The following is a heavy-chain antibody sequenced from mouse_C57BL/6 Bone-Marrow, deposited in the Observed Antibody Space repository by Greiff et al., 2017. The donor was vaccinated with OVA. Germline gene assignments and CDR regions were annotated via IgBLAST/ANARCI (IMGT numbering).Heavy chain of an antibody. CDR1: GFTFSSYA. D-gene: IGHD1-1*01. CDR3: ARDGGSSPWFAY. V-gene: IGHV5-4*01. Sequence: DVKLVESGGGLVKPGGSLKLSCAASGFTFSSYAMSWVRQTPEKRLEWVATISDGGSYTYYPDNVKGRFTISRDNARNNLYLQMSHLKSEDTAMYYCARDGGSSPWFAYWGQGTLVTVSA. J-gene: IGHJ3*01. CDR2: ISDGGSYT.